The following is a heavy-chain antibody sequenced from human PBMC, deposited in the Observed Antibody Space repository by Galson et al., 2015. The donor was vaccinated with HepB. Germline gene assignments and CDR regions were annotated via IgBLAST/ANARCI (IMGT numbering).Heavy chain of an antibody. CDR1: GYSFTSYW. D-gene: IGHD2-15*01. V-gene: IGHV5-51*03. CDR2: IYPGDSDT. CDR3: ARLMFRVVATPRGPFDP. J-gene: IGHJ5*02. Sequence: QSGAEVKKPGESLKISCKGSGYSFTSYWIGWVRQMPGKGLEWMGIIYPGDSDTRYSPSFQGQVTISADKSISTAYLQWSSLKASDTAMYYCARLMFRVVATPRGPFDPWGQGTLVTVSS.